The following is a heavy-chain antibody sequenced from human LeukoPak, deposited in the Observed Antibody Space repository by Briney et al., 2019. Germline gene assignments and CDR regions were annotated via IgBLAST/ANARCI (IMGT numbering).Heavy chain of an antibody. CDR3: ARHVTTASAARGFDI. CDR2: IYPRDSDT. D-gene: IGHD1-14*01. J-gene: IGHJ3*02. V-gene: IGHV5-51*01. CDR1: GYSFTSYS. Sequence: VESLKISCKGSGYSFTSYSVAWVRQMPGKGLEWMGIIYPRDSDTRYSPSFQGHVTISADKSINTAYLQWRGLKASDTAVYYCARHVTTASAARGFDIWGQGTMVTVSS.